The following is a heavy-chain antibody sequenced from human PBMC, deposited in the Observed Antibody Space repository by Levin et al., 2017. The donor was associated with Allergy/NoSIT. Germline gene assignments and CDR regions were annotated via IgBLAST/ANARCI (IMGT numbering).Heavy chain of an antibody. V-gene: IGHV3-48*04. J-gene: IGHJ6*02. D-gene: IGHD3-9*01. CDR3: ARDRDYDVSTADLGGGVRHYYYSGMDV. Sequence: PGGSLRLSCAASGVNFSIYSMNWVRQAPGKGLEWVSYIGSGSSTIYYADSVKGRFTVSRDNAKNSLYRQMNSLRVEDTAIYYCARDRDYDVSTADLGGGVRHYYYSGMDVWGQGTTVTVSS. CDR2: IGSGSSTI. CDR1: GVNFSIYS.